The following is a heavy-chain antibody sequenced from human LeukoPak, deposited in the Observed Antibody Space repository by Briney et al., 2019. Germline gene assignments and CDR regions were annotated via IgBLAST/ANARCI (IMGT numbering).Heavy chain of an antibody. Sequence: PSETLSLTCTVSGGSISSGDYYWSWIRQPPGKGLEWIGYIYYSGSTYYNPSLKSRVTISVDTSKNQFSLKLSSVTAADTAVYYCARDRVDILTGYPHNWFDPWGQGTLVTVSS. J-gene: IGHJ5*02. CDR1: GGSISSGDYY. CDR3: ARDRVDILTGYPHNWFDP. D-gene: IGHD3-9*01. CDR2: IYYSGST. V-gene: IGHV4-30-4*01.